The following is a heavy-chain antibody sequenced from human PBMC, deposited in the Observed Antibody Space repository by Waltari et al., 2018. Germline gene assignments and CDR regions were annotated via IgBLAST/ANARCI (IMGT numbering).Heavy chain of an antibody. D-gene: IGHD2-2*01. Sequence: QVQLVQSGAEVKKPGASVKVSCKASGYTFTSYAMHWVRQAPGQRLEWMGWINAGNGNTKYSQKFQGRVTITRDTSASTAYMELSSLRSEDTAVYYCARGVSLYCSSTSCYAREDYFDYWGQGTLVTVSS. CDR2: INAGNGNT. J-gene: IGHJ4*02. CDR1: GYTFTSYA. CDR3: ARGVSLYCSSTSCYAREDYFDY. V-gene: IGHV1-3*01.